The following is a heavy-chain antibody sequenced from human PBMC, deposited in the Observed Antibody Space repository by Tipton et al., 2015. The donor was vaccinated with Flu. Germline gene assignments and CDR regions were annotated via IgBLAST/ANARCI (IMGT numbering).Heavy chain of an antibody. CDR2: IHSSGKT. J-gene: IGHJ6*02. Sequence: TLSLTCTVSGGSISGYYWSWIRQPAGKGLEWIGRIHSSGKTNYNPALRSRVTMSVDTSKNQFSLKLSSVSAADTAVYYCARDNPSFYRPDPHYYYAMDVWAQGTTVTVSS. V-gene: IGHV4-4*07. CDR1: GGSISGYY. CDR3: ARDNPSFYRPDPHYYYAMDV. D-gene: IGHD3-16*02.